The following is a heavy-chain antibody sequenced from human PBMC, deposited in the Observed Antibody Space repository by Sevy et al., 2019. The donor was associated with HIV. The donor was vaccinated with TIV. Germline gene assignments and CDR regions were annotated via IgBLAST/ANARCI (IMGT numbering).Heavy chain of an antibody. Sequence: GGSLRLSCAASGFTIRTYNMNWVRQAPGKGLEWVSSISSSSTYIYYADSVKGRFTISRDNAKNSLYLQMSSLRAEDTAVYYCARDHVITATTDYFYYGMDVWGQGTTVTVSS. J-gene: IGHJ6*02. CDR3: ARDHVITATTDYFYYGMDV. CDR1: GFTIRTYN. D-gene: IGHD2-15*01. V-gene: IGHV3-21*01. CDR2: ISSSSTYI.